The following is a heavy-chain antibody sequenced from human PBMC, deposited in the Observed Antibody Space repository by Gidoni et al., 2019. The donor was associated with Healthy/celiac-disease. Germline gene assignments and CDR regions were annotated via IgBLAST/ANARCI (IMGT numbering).Heavy chain of an antibody. CDR2: ISYDGSNK. D-gene: IGHD6-13*01. J-gene: IGHJ4*02. CDR3: AKDRPDIAAAGTLDY. Sequence: QVQLVESGGGVVQPGRPLRLSCSASGFPCSSHGMHWVRQAPGKGLEWVAVISYDGSNKYYADSVKGRFTISRDNSKNTLYLQMNSLRAEDTAVYYCAKDRPDIAAAGTLDYWGQGTLVTVSS. CDR1: GFPCSSHG. V-gene: IGHV3-30*18.